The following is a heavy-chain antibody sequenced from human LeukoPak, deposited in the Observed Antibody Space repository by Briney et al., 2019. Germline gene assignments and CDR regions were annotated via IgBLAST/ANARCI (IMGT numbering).Heavy chain of an antibody. Sequence: SVKVSCKASGGTFSSYAISWVRQAPGRGLEWMGGIIPIFGTANYAQKFQGRVTITADESTSTAYMELSSLRSEDTAVYYCARDLGLGGAFDIWGQGTMVTVSS. D-gene: IGHD1-26*01. V-gene: IGHV1-69*01. J-gene: IGHJ3*02. CDR1: GGTFSSYA. CDR3: ARDLGLGGAFDI. CDR2: IIPIFGTA.